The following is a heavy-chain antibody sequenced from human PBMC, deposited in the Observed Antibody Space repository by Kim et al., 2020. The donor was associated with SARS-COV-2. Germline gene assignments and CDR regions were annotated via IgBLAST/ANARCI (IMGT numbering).Heavy chain of an antibody. Sequence: ASVKVSCKASGYTFSNYATNWVRQAPGQGLEWMGWINTNTGNPTYAQGFTGRFVFSLDTSVSTAYLQISSLKAEDTAVYYCARESSAYYYDNSGYYPFDYWGQGTLVTVSS. J-gene: IGHJ4*02. CDR2: INTNTGNP. CDR3: ARESSAYYYDNSGYYPFDY. V-gene: IGHV7-4-1*02. D-gene: IGHD3-22*01. CDR1: GYTFSNYA.